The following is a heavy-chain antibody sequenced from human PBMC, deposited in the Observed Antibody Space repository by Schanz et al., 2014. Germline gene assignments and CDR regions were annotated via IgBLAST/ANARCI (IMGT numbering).Heavy chain of an antibody. V-gene: IGHV1-69*02. J-gene: IGHJ6*03. CDR2: IIPILGIA. CDR3: AGTYCNSASCDTGYYYMDV. Sequence: QVQLVQSEAEVKKPGSSVKVSCKASGGTFSSYTISWVRQAPGQGLEWMGRIIPILGIANYAQNFQGRVTITADKSTSTAYMELTSLRSEDTAVYYCAGTYCNSASCDTGYYYMDVWGKGTTVTVSS. D-gene: IGHD2-2*02. CDR1: GGTFSSYT.